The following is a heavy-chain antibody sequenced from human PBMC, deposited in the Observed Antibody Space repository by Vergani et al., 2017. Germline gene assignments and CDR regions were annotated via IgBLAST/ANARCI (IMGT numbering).Heavy chain of an antibody. J-gene: IGHJ6*02. CDR3: AIDRYYLGLXSYPYFYCYGLDV. D-gene: IGHD3-10*01. Sequence: EVQLVESGGGLVKRGGSLRLSCAASGFTFSRYSMNWVRQAPGKGLEWVSSISSSSSYIHYSDSLKGRFTISRDNAKSSLYLQMNSLRAEDTGVYYCAIDRYYLGLXSYPYFYCYGLDVWGQGTAVTVSS. CDR2: ISSSSSYI. V-gene: IGHV3-21*01. CDR1: GFTFSRYS.